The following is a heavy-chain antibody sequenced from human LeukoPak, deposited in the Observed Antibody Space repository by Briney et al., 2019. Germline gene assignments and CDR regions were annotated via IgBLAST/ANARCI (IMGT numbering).Heavy chain of an antibody. V-gene: IGHV3-48*03. D-gene: IGHD3-16*01. J-gene: IGHJ4*02. CDR1: GFTFSSYE. CDR3: ARDLFSGPGGFDY. Sequence: PGGSLRLSCAASGFTFSSYEMNWVRQAPGKGLEWVSYISSSGSTIYYADSVKGRFTISRDNAKNSLYLQMNSLRAEDTAVYYCARDLFSGPGGFDYWGQGTLVTVSS. CDR2: ISSSGSTI.